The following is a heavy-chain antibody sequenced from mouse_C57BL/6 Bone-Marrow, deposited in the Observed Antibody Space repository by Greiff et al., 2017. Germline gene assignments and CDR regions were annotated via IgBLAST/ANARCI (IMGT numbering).Heavy chain of an antibody. CDR3: ARGLGRNY. J-gene: IGHJ2*01. CDR1: GYTFTSYW. CDR2: IDPSDSYT. D-gene: IGHD4-1*01. Sequence: VQLQQPGAELVMPGASVKLSCKASGYTFTSYWMHWVKQRPGQGLEWIGEIDPSDSYTNYNQKFKGKSTLTVDKSSSTADMQLSSLTSEDSAVYYCARGLGRNYWGQGTTLTVSS. V-gene: IGHV1-69*01.